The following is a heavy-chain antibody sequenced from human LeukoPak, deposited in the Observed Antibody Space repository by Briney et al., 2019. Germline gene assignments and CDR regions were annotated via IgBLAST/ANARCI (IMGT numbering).Heavy chain of an antibody. V-gene: IGHV3-11*01. CDR3: TTRSGYDDY. Sequence: GGSLRLSCAASGLRFSDQYMIWIRQTPGKGLEWISFISGSGVKRFYADSMKGRFIISKDNTRNSLYLQMNSLRAEDTAIYYCTTRSGYDDYWGQGTLVTVSS. CDR1: GLRFSDQY. D-gene: IGHD5-12*01. J-gene: IGHJ4*02. CDR2: ISGSGVKR.